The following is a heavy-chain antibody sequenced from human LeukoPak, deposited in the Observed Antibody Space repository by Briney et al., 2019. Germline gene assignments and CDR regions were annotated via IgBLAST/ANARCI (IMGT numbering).Heavy chain of an antibody. V-gene: IGHV1-2*02. CDR3: ARDTEYLAAAGSYYYYGMDV. D-gene: IGHD6-13*01. CDR1: GYTFTGYY. CDR2: INPNSGGT. Sequence: GASVKVSCKASGYTFTGYYTHWVRHAPGQGLEWMGWINPNSGGTNYAQKFQGRVTMTRDTSISTAYMELSRLRSDDTAVYYCARDTEYLAAAGSYYYYGMDVWGQGTTVTVSS. J-gene: IGHJ6*02.